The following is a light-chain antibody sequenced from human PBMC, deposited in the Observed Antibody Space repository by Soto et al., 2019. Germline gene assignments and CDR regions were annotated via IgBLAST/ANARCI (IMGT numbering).Light chain of an antibody. CDR1: ESISSSY. Sequence: EIVLTQSPGILSLSPGERASLSCGASESISSSYLAWYQQKPGQAPRLLIYDASNRATGIPARFSGSGSGTDFTLTISSLEPEDFAVYYCQQRSNWPPWTFGQGTKVDI. CDR3: QQRSNWPPWT. J-gene: IGKJ1*01. V-gene: IGKV3-11*01. CDR2: DAS.